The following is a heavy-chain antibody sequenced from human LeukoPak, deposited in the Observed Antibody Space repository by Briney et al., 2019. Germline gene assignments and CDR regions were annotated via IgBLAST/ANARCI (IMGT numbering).Heavy chain of an antibody. CDR2: ISGSGGNT. CDR1: GFTFSSYA. Sequence: PGGSLRLSCAASGFTFSSYAMSWVRQAPGKGLEWVSVISGSGGNTYYADSVKGRFTISRDNAKNTLYLQMNSLRAEDTAMYYCARGWEVDRDGAFDVWGQGTTVTVSS. J-gene: IGHJ3*01. D-gene: IGHD1-26*01. V-gene: IGHV3-23*01. CDR3: ARGWEVDRDGAFDV.